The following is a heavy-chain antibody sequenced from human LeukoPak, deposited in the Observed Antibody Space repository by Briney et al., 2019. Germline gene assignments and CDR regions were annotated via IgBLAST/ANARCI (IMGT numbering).Heavy chain of an antibody. CDR2: INQSASEI. CDR3: ARDPLSQNDY. CDR1: GFTFSNYW. Sequence: GGSLRLSCAASGFTFSNYWMSWVRQAPGKVLEWVANINQSASEIYYVDSVKGRFTISRDNAKNSLYLQMNSLRAEDTAVYYCARDPLSQNDYWGQGTLVTVSS. J-gene: IGHJ4*02. V-gene: IGHV3-7*01. D-gene: IGHD3-16*02.